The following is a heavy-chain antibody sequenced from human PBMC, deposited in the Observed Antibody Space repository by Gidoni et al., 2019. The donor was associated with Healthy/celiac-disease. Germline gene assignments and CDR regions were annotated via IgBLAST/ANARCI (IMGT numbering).Heavy chain of an antibody. J-gene: IGHJ4*02. CDR1: GWSFGGSY. V-gene: IGHV4-34*01. CDR2: INHSGST. CDR3: ARRTGTRGIAVAGRKGFDY. Sequence: QVQLPQWRAGLLKPSETLSLTCAVYGWSFGGSYCSCLRQPPGKGLEWIGEINHSGSTNYNPSRKRRVTISVDTSKNQFSLKLSYVTAADTAVYYCARRTGTRGIAVAGRKGFDYWGQGTLVTVSS. D-gene: IGHD6-19*01.